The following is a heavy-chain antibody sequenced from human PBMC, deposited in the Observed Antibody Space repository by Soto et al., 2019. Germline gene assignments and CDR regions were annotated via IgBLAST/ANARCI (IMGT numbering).Heavy chain of an antibody. CDR1: GFTFSSYA. J-gene: IGHJ4*02. V-gene: IGHV3-23*01. CDR3: AKDGGYCSCGSCHYFDY. D-gene: IGHD2-15*01. Sequence: EVQLLESGGGLVQPGGSLRLSCAASGFTFSSYAMSWVRQAPGKGLEWVSAISGSGGSTYYADSVKGRFTISRDNSKNTLYLQMNSLRAEDTAVYYCAKDGGYCSCGSCHYFDYWGQGTLVTVSS. CDR2: ISGSGGST.